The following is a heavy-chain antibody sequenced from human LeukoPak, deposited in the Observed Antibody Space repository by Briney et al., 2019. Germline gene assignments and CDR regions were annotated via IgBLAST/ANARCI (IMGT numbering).Heavy chain of an antibody. CDR2: ISSSGST. CDR3: ARYDSSGYSAFDI. J-gene: IGHJ3*02. Sequence: SETLSLTCSVSGDSITYFYWSWIRQAAGKGLEWIGRISSSGSTDYNASLKSRVTISVDTSKNQFSLKVTSVTAADTAVYYCARYDSSGYSAFDIWGQGTMVTVSS. CDR1: GDSITYFY. D-gene: IGHD3-22*01. V-gene: IGHV4-4*07.